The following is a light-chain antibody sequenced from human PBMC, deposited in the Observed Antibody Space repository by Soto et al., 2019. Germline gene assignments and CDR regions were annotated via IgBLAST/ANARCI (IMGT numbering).Light chain of an antibody. V-gene: IGKV1-5*03. CDR3: QQYNSYSMYT. CDR1: QSSSSW. CDR2: KAS. J-gene: IGKJ2*01. Sequence: DIQMTQSPSTLSASVGDRVTITCRASQSSSSWLAWYQQKPGKAPKLLIYKASSLESGVPSRFSGSGSGTEFTLTISSLQPDDFATYYCQQYNSYSMYTFGQGTKLEIK.